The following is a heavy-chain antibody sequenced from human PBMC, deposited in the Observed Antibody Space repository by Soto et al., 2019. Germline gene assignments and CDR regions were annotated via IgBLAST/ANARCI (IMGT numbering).Heavy chain of an antibody. D-gene: IGHD1-1*01. CDR1: GLTFSRYG. CDR2: LSYDGSKK. J-gene: IGHJ4*02. V-gene: IGHV3-30*18. Sequence: GGSLRLSCAVSGLTFSRYGMHWVRPAPGKGLEWVAVLSYDGSKKYYADSVKGRFTISRDNSKNTLYLQMNNRKVADAAAYHCAKHWYNEGEFDSWGQGIQVTVSS. CDR3: AKHWYNEGEFDS.